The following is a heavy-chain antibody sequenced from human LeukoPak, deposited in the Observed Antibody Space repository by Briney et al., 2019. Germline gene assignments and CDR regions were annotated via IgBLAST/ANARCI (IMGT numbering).Heavy chain of an antibody. CDR1: GFTFSSYE. J-gene: IGHJ4*02. CDR2: ISSSGSTI. D-gene: IGHD2-21*01. V-gene: IGHV3-48*03. CDR3: ARVGDGMVVPVC. Sequence: GGSLRLSCAASGFTFSSYEMNWVRQAPGKGLEWVSYISSSGSTIYYADSVKGRFTISRDNAKNSLYLQMNSLRAEDTAVYYCARVGDGMVVPVCWGQGTLVTVSS.